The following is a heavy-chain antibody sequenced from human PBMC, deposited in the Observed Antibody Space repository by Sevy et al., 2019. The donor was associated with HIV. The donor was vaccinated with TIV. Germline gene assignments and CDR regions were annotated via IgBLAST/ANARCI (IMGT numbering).Heavy chain of an antibody. CDR1: GYTFTGYY. D-gene: IGHD3-3*01. CDR2: INPNSGGT. Sequence: ASVKVSCKASGYTFTGYYMHWVRQAPGQGLEWMGWINPNSGGTNYAQKFQGRVTMTRDTSISTAYMELSRLRSDDTAVYYCARAVTIFGVVIIREYAFDIWGQGTMVTVSS. V-gene: IGHV1-2*02. J-gene: IGHJ3*02. CDR3: ARAVTIFGVVIIREYAFDI.